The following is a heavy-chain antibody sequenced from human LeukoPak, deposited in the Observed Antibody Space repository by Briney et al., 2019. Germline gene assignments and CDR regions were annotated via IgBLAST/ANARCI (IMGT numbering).Heavy chain of an antibody. V-gene: IGHV3-23*01. CDR1: GFSFSSYG. D-gene: IGHD2-2*01. CDR3: AKSNMVVVPAATDY. J-gene: IGHJ4*02. Sequence: GGSLRLSCAASGFSFSSYGMSWVRQAPGKGLEWVSAISGSGGSTYYADSVKGRFTISRDNSKNTLYLQMNSLRAEDTAVYYCAKSNMVVVPAATDYWGQGTLVTVSS. CDR2: ISGSGGST.